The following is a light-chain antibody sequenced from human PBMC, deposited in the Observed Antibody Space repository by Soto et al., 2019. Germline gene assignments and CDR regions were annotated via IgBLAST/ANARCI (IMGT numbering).Light chain of an antibody. CDR3: KQKGT. CDR1: QSISSW. CDR2: DAS. J-gene: IGKJ1*01. V-gene: IGKV1-5*01. Sequence: DIQMTQSPSTLSASVGDRVTITCRASQSISSWLAWYQQKPGKAPKLLIYDASSLESGVPSRFSGSGSGTEVTLTISSLQADDFANYYCKQKGTFGHGNKVEI.